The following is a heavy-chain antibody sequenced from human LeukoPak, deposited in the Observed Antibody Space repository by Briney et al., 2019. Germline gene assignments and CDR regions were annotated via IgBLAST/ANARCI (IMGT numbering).Heavy chain of an antibody. CDR1: GDSISNYY. J-gene: IGHJ2*01. CDR2: IYYSGST. Sequence: PSETLSLTCTVSGDSISNYYWSWIRQPPGKGLEWIGYIYYSGSTNYNPSLKSRVTMSVDTSNSQFSLKLNSVTAADTAVYYCVRRDSSTYWYFDLWGRGTLVTVSS. D-gene: IGHD6-13*01. V-gene: IGHV4-59*08. CDR3: VRRDSSTYWYFDL.